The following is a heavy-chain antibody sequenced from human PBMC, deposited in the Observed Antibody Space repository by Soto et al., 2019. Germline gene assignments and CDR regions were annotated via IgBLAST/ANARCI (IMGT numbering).Heavy chain of an antibody. J-gene: IGHJ6*02. CDR3: ARSRGSPYYDILPGYTNPDGMDV. CDR1: GYTFTGYY. CDR2: INPNSGGT. Sequence: GASVKVSCKASGYTFTGYYMHWVRPAPGQGLEWMGWINPNSGGTNYAPQFQGRVTMTRDKSLSTAYMELSRLRSDDTAVYYCARSRGSPYYDILPGYTNPDGMDVWGQGTTVTVSS. D-gene: IGHD3-9*01. V-gene: IGHV1-2*02.